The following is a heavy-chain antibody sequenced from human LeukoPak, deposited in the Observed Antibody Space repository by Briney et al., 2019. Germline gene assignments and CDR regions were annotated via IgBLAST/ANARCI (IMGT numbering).Heavy chain of an antibody. Sequence: PGKSLRLSCAASGFTFSSYGMHWVRQAPGKGLEWVAVISYDGSNKYYADSVKGRFTISRDNSKNTLYLQMNSLRAEDTAVYHCTTTMSLFQNWGQGTLVTVSS. D-gene: IGHD4-17*01. CDR1: GFTFSSYG. V-gene: IGHV3-30*03. CDR2: ISYDGSNK. J-gene: IGHJ1*01. CDR3: TTTMSLFQN.